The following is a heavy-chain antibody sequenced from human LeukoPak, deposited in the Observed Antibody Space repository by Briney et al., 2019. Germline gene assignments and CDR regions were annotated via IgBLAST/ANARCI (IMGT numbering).Heavy chain of an antibody. CDR3: ARSYCSSTSCYNYYYYYMDV. D-gene: IGHD2-2*02. CDR2: IYYSGST. J-gene: IGHJ6*03. V-gene: IGHV4-39*01. CDR1: GGSISSSSYY. Sequence: PSETLSLTCTVSGGSISSSSYYWGWIRQPPGKGLEWIGSIYYSGSTYYNPSLKSRVTISVDTSKNQFSLKLSSVTAADTAVYYCARSYCSSTSCYNYYYYYMDVWGKGTTVTVSS.